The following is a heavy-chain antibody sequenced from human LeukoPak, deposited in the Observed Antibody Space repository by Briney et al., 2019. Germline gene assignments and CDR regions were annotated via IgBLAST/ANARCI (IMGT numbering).Heavy chain of an antibody. CDR3: ARDLAVAGTGEAFDI. Sequence: PGGSLRLSCAASGFTVSSNYMSWVRQAPGKGLEWVSVIYSGGSTYYADSVKGRFTISRDNSKNTLYLQMNSLRAEDTAVYYCARDLAVAGTGEAFDIWGRGTMVTVSS. V-gene: IGHV3-66*01. CDR2: IYSGGST. J-gene: IGHJ3*02. D-gene: IGHD6-19*01. CDR1: GFTVSSNY.